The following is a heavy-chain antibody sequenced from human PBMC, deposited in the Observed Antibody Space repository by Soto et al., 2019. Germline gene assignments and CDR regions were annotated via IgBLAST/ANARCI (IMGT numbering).Heavy chain of an antibody. CDR2: ISSSRSPI. D-gene: IGHD3-22*01. J-gene: IGHJ2*01. V-gene: IGHV3-48*02. Sequence: GGSLRLSCAATGFTFSSYSMNWVRPAPGKGLEWVSYISSSRSPIYYADSVKGRFTISRANAKNSLYLQMSSLRDEDTAVYYCAREPDGTYYYDSSQGYFDLWGRGTLVTVSS. CDR1: GFTFSSYS. CDR3: AREPDGTYYYDSSQGYFDL.